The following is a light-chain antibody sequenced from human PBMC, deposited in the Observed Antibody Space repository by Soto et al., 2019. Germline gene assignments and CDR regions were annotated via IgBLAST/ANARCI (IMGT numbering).Light chain of an antibody. J-gene: IGKJ5*01. CDR2: DAS. CDR3: QQSYSTPR. CDR1: QSISSW. Sequence: GDGVTITCRASQSISSWLAWYQQKAGKAPKLMIYDASSLESGVPSRFSGSXXXTXXTXXIXSLQPEDFATYYCQQSYSTPRFGQGTRLEIK. V-gene: IGKV1-5*01.